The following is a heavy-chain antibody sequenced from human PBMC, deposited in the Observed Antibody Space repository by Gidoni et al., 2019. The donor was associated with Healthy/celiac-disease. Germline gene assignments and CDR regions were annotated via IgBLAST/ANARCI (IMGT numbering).Heavy chain of an antibody. CDR1: GYTFTSYD. CDR3: ARRLRRVAAAGTGWFDP. V-gene: IGHV1-8*01. D-gene: IGHD6-13*01. Sequence: QVQPVQSGAEVNKPGASVKDSCKSSGYTFTSYDINRVRQATGQGLEWMGWMTPNSGNTGYAQKVQGRVTMTRNTSISTAYMELSILRSDDTAVYCWARRLRRVAAAGTGWFDPWGQGTLVTVSS. CDR2: MTPNSGNT. J-gene: IGHJ5*02.